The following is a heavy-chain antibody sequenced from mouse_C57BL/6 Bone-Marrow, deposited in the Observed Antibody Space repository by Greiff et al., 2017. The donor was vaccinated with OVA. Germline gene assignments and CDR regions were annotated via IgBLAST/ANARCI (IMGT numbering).Heavy chain of an antibody. CDR2: IDPENGDT. Sequence: EVQLQQSGAELVRPGASVKLSCTASGFNIKDDYMHWVKQRPEQGLEWIGWIDPENGDTEYASKFQGKATITTDTSSNTAFLQLSSLTSEDTAVYYLSFLLRPFEYWGQGTTLTVSS. CDR1: GFNIKDDY. CDR3: SFLLRPFEY. V-gene: IGHV14-4*01. J-gene: IGHJ2*01. D-gene: IGHD1-2*01.